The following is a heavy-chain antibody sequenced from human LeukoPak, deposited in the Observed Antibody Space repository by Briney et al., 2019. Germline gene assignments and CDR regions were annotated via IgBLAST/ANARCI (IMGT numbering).Heavy chain of an antibody. CDR1: GYSFTNYW. CDR3: ARESQFGAFDI. D-gene: IGHD3-10*01. CDR2: IYPGDSDT. J-gene: IGHJ3*02. V-gene: IGHV5-51*01. Sequence: GESLKISCTGSGYSFTNYWIAWVRQKPGKGLEWMGVIYPGDSDTRYSPSFQGQVTISADKSISTAYLQWSSLKASDTAMYYCARESQFGAFDIWGQGTMVTVSS.